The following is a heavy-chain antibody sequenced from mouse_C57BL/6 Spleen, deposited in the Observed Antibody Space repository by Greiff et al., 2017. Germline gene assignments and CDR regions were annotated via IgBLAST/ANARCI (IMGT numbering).Heavy chain of an antibody. Sequence: QVQLKQSGAELVKPGASVKISCKASGYAFSSYWMNWVKQRPGKGLEWIGQIYPGDGDTNYNGKFKGKATLTADRSSSTAYMQLSSLTSEDSAVYFCAPITTVVSHAMDYWGQGTSVTVSS. CDR2: IYPGDGDT. V-gene: IGHV1-80*01. D-gene: IGHD1-1*01. CDR3: APITTVVSHAMDY. J-gene: IGHJ4*01. CDR1: GYAFSSYW.